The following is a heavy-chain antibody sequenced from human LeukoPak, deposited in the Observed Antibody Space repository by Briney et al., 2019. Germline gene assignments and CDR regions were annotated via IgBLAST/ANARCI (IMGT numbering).Heavy chain of an antibody. CDR3: ARDGGINCSSTSCYFL. J-gene: IGHJ4*02. CDR2: IYYSGST. CDR1: GGSISSSTYY. V-gene: IGHV4-39*07. D-gene: IGHD2-2*01. Sequence: PSETLSLTCTVSGGSISSSTYYWGWIRQPPGEGLEWIGSIYYSGSTYYNPSLKSRVTISVDTSKNQFSLKLSSVTAADTAVYYCARDGGINCSSTSCYFLWGQGTLVTVSS.